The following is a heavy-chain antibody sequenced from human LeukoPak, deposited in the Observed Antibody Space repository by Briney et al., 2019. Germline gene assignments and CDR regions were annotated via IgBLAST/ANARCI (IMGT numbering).Heavy chain of an antibody. CDR1: GFTFDDYG. CDR3: AKCLVPKSGAYYFET. CDR2: ISWNTGSI. V-gene: IGHV3-9*01. J-gene: IGHJ4*02. D-gene: IGHD5-12*01. Sequence: GRSLRLSCAASGFTFDDYGMHWVRQAPGEGLEWVSGISWNTGSIGYADSVKGRFTISRDNAKNSLYLQMNSPRVEDTALYYCAKCLVPKSGAYYFETWGQGTLVAVSS.